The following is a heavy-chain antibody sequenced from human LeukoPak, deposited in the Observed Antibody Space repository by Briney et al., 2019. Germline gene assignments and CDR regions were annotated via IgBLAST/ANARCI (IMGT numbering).Heavy chain of an antibody. CDR3: ARVSKRGIDAFHDY. Sequence: PGGSLRLSCAASGFTFSSYWMSWVRQAPGKGLEWVANIKQDGREKYYVDSVKGRFTIFRDNAKNSLYLQMNSLRAEDTAVYYCARVSKRGIDAFHDYWGQGTLVTVSS. CDR2: IKQDGREK. V-gene: IGHV3-7*01. J-gene: IGHJ4*02. CDR1: GFTFSSYW. D-gene: IGHD3-16*01.